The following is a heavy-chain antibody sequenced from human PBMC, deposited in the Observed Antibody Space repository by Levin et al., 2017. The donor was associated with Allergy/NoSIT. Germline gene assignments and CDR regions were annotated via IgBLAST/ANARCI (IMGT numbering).Heavy chain of an antibody. Sequence: GASVKVSCQGSGYSFTSYWIGWVRQMPGKGLEWMGIIYPGDSDTRYSPSFQGQVTISADKSISTAYLQWSSLKASDNAIYYCARRGTRDYYYYMDVWGKGTTVTVSS. CDR3: ARRGTRDYYYYMDV. CDR1: GYSFTSYW. CDR2: IYPGDSDT. D-gene: IGHD1-1*01. V-gene: IGHV5-51*01. J-gene: IGHJ6*03.